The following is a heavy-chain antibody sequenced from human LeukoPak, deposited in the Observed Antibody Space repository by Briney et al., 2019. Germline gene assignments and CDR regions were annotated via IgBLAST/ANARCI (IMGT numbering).Heavy chain of an antibody. CDR1: GYTFTSYA. J-gene: IGHJ5*02. CDR3: ARARITMVRGGSENWFDP. CDR2: INAGNGNT. V-gene: IGHV1-3*01. Sequence: GASVKVSCKASGYTFTSYAMHWVRQAPGQRLEWMGWINAGNGNTKYPQKFQGRVTITRDTSASTAYMELSSLRSEDTAVYYCARARITMVRGGSENWFDPWGQGTLVTVSS. D-gene: IGHD3-10*01.